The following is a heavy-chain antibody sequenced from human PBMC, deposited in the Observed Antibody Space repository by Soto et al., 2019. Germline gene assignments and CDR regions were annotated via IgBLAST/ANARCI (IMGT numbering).Heavy chain of an antibody. CDR2: IYYSGST. CDR3: ARVRVMLTFGGASEEWGIDS. V-gene: IGHV4-31*02. J-gene: IGHJ4*02. D-gene: IGHD3-16*01. CDR1: CGSISSGGYY. Sequence: SETPSLTWTVSCGSISSGGYYWSWIRQHPGKGLEWIGYIYYSGSTYYNPSLKSRVTISVDTSKNQFSLKLNSVTAADTPVYYCARVRVMLTFGGASEEWGIDSWGPGTPVIVSS.